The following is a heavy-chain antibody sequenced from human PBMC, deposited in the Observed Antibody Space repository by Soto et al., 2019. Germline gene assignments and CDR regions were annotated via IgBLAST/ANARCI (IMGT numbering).Heavy chain of an antibody. D-gene: IGHD2-21*01. Sequence: LSLTCSVSGAALNSGNYYWSWIRQVPGKGLEWIGHIYVTGAVDYNPSLRDRITISQDTSERQFSLNLRLVTAADTAVYYCARLRIATNNYKWFDPWGQGTMVTVYS. CDR1: GAALNSGNYY. CDR2: IYVTGAV. V-gene: IGHV4-31*03. J-gene: IGHJ5*02. CDR3: ARLRIATNNYKWFDP.